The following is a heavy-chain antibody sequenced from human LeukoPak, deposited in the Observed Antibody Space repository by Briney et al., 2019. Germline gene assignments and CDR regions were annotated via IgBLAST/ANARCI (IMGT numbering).Heavy chain of an antibody. J-gene: IGHJ5*02. CDR2: INPSGGST. D-gene: IGHD2-15*01. Sequence: GASVKVSCTASGYTFTSYYVHWVRQAPGQGLEWMGIINPSGGSTSYAQKFQGRVTMTRDTSTSTVYMELSSLRSEDTAVYYCARDQGGNSFALWGQGTLVTVSS. CDR3: ARDQGGNSFAL. V-gene: IGHV1-46*01. CDR1: GYTFTSYY.